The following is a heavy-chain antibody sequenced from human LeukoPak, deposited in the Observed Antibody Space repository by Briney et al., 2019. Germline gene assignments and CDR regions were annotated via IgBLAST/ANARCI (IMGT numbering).Heavy chain of an antibody. D-gene: IGHD1-26*01. Sequence: SETLSLTCAVYGGSFSGYYWSWIRQPPGKGLEWIGEINHSGSTNYNPSLKSRVTISVDTSKNQFSLKLSSVTAADTAVYYCARVGATMEPYYFDYWGQGTLVTVSS. CDR1: GGSFSGYY. CDR3: ARVGATMEPYYFDY. CDR2: INHSGST. V-gene: IGHV4-34*01. J-gene: IGHJ4*02.